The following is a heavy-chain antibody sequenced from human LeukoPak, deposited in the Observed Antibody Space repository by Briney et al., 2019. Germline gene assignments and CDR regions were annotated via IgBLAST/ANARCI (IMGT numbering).Heavy chain of an antibody. V-gene: IGHV1-46*01. CDR2: INPSGGST. CDR3: ARSSGNGYGLFDY. D-gene: IGHD5-12*01. Sequence: ASVKLSFKASGYTFTCYYMHLVRDAPGQGLELMGVINPSGGSTSYAQKFQGRVTITSDTSTSTVYMELSSLRSEDTAVYYCARSSGNGYGLFDYWGQGTLVTVSS. CDR1: GYTFTCYY. J-gene: IGHJ4*02.